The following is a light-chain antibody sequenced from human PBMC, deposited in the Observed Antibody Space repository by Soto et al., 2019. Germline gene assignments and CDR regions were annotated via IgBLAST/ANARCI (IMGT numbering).Light chain of an antibody. J-gene: IGLJ1*01. CDR1: SSDVGGYNF. CDR2: EVS. V-gene: IGLV2-8*01. Sequence: QSVLTQPPSPSGSPGQSVTISCTGTSSDVGGYNFVSWYQQHPGKAPKLVIYEVSKRPLGIPDRFSGSKSGNTASLTVSRLQAEDEADYYCSSYAGNRHFYVFGTGTKVTVL. CDR3: SSYAGNRHFYV.